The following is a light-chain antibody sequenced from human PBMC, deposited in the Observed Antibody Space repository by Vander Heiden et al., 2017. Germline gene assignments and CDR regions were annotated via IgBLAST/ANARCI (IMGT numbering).Light chain of an antibody. J-gene: IGLJ2*01. CDR1: SSNIRAGCD. CDR3: QSCDSSLSGVV. V-gene: IGLV1-40*01. Sequence: QPVLTQPPSVPGAPGHRVTISCTGSSSNIRAGCDVHWYQQLPGTAPKLLIYGNSNRPSGVPDRFSGSKSGTSASLAITGLQAEDEADYYCQSCDSSLSGVVFGGGTKLTGL. CDR2: GNS.